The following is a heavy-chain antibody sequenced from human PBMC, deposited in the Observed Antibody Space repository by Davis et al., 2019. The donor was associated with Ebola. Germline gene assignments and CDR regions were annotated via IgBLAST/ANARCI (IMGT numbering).Heavy chain of an antibody. CDR2: ISGGGDNT. V-gene: IGHV3-23*01. J-gene: IGHJ2*01. CDR3: ARDLPGGDWYFDL. CDR1: GFTFSTYG. Sequence: GESLKISCAASGFTFSTYGMSWVRQPPGKGLEWVSSISGGGDNTFFADSLKGRFTISRDNSKNTLFLQMNSLRDEDTAVYYCARDLPGGDWYFDLWGRGTLVTVSS. D-gene: IGHD1-14*01.